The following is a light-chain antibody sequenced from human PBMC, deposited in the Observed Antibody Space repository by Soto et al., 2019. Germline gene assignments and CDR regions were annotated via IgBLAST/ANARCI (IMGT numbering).Light chain of an antibody. CDR3: AAWDGSLKALV. CDR2: ANN. V-gene: IGLV1-44*01. Sequence: QYVLTQAPSASGTPGQRVTISCSGSSSNIGSNAVNWYQHIPGTAPKLLMYANNQRPSGVPDRFSGSKSGTSASLAISGLQSEDEADYYCAAWDGSLKALVFGGGTQLTVL. CDR1: SSNIGSNA. J-gene: IGLJ2*01.